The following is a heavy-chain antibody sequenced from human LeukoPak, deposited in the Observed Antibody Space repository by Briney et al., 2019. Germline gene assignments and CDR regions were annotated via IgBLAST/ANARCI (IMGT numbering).Heavy chain of an antibody. CDR3: AREVPRYGSGSYPDY. V-gene: IGHV4-4*07. CDR2: IYTSGST. J-gene: IGHJ4*02. CDR1: GGSINSYY. Sequence: SETLSLTCTVSGGSINSYYWSWIRQPAGKGLEWIGRIYTSGSTNYNPSLKSRVTMSVDTSKNQFSLKLSSVTAADTAVYYCAREVPRYGSGSYPDYWGQGTLVTVSS. D-gene: IGHD3-10*01.